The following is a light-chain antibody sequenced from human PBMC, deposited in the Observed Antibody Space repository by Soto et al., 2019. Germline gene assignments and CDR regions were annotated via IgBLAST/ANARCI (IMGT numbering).Light chain of an antibody. CDR3: CSYAGSSTPYV. CDR2: EGS. V-gene: IGLV2-23*01. Sequence: QSVLTQAASVSGSPGQSISISCTGTSSDVGSYNLVSWYQQHPGKAPKLMIYEGSKRPSGVSNRFSGSKSGNTASLTISGLQAEDEADYYCCSYAGSSTPYVFGTGTKSPS. J-gene: IGLJ1*01. CDR1: SSDVGSYNL.